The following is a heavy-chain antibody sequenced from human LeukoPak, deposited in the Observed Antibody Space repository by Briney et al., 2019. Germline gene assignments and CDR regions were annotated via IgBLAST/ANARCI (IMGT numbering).Heavy chain of an antibody. V-gene: IGHV3-7*01. J-gene: IGHJ4*02. CDR2: IKEDGSEK. D-gene: IGHD1-26*01. Sequence: GGSLRLSCAASGSTFSSYWMSWVRQAPGKGLEWVANIKEDGSEKYHVDSVKGRFTFSRDNAKNSLYLQMNSLRAEDSAVYYCAREIPGGAVTLDYWGQGTLVTVSS. CDR1: GSTFSSYW. CDR3: AREIPGGAVTLDY.